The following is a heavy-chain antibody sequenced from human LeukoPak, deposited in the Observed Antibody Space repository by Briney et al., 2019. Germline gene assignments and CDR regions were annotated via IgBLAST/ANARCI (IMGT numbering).Heavy chain of an antibody. J-gene: IGHJ4*02. CDR1: GFTFSSYA. Sequence: ASVKVSCAASGFTFSSYAMSWVRQAPGKGLEWVSAISGSGGSTYYADSVKGRFAISRDNSKNTLYLQMNSLRAEDTAVYYCAKSPYCSSTSCYKGTPFDYWGQGTLVTVSS. CDR2: ISGSGGST. V-gene: IGHV3-23*01. CDR3: AKSPYCSSTSCYKGTPFDY. D-gene: IGHD2-2*02.